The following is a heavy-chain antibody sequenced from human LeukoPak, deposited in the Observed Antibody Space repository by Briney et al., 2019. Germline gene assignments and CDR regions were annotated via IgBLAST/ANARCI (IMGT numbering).Heavy chain of an antibody. CDR2: INPSGGNT. J-gene: IGHJ5*02. CDR1: GYTFTGYY. D-gene: IGHD3-3*01. Sequence: ASVKVSCKASGYTFTGYYIYWVRQAPRQGLEWMGIINPSGGNTNYAQKFQGRVTMTRDMSTSTVYMELSSLRSEDTAVYYCARGPHIRTYDRDNWFDPWGQGTLVTVSS. CDR3: ARGPHIRTYDRDNWFDP. V-gene: IGHV1-46*01.